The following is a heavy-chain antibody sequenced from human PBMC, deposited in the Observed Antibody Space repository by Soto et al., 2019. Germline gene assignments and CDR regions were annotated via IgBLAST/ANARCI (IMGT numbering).Heavy chain of an antibody. V-gene: IGHV4-59*08. CDR1: GDSISTDY. CDR3: AKNWNWGSLVH. CDR2: IYYGGST. J-gene: IGHJ4*02. Sequence: SETLSLTCTVSGDSISTDYWSWIRQSPGKGLEWVGFIYYGGSTNYNPSLKSRVTISVDTPKNQFSLKLSSVTAADTAVYYCAKNWNWGSLVHWGQGTLVTVSS. D-gene: IGHD7-27*01.